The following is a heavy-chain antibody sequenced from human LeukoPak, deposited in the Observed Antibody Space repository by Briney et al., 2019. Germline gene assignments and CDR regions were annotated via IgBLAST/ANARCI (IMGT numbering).Heavy chain of an antibody. Sequence: GGSLRLSCAASGFTFSTYSMNWVRQAPGKGLEWVSYISSSIITIYYADSVKGRFTISRDNAKNSLYLQMNSLRAEDTAVYYCARYYGGNSACDYWGQGTLVTVSS. CDR2: ISSSIITI. CDR3: ARYYGGNSACDY. V-gene: IGHV3-48*01. D-gene: IGHD4-23*01. J-gene: IGHJ4*02. CDR1: GFTFSTYS.